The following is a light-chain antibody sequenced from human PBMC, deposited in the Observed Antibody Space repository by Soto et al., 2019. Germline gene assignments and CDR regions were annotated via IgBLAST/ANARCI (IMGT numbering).Light chain of an antibody. CDR3: QQYNSDWIT. V-gene: IGKV1-5*03. CDR2: KAS. J-gene: IGKJ2*01. Sequence: DIQMTQSPSTLSASVRDRVTITCRASQSISNSLAWYQQRPGKAPKLLIYKASSLETGVPSRFSGSGSGTEFTLTISSLQPDDFATYYCQQYNSDWITFGQGTKLEIK. CDR1: QSISNS.